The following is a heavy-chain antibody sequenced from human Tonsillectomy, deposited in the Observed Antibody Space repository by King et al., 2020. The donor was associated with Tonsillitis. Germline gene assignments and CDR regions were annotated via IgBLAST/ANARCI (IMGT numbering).Heavy chain of an antibody. V-gene: IGHV3-21*01. J-gene: IGHJ2*01. CDR3: ARGPSWYFDL. CDR2: ISSSSSYI. Sequence: VQLVESGGGLVKPGGSLRLSCAASGFTFSSYSMNWVRQAPGKGLEWVSSISSSSSYIYYADSMKGRFTISRDNAKNSLYLQMNSLRAGDTAVYYCARGPSWYFDLWGRGTLVTVSS. CDR1: GFTFSSYS.